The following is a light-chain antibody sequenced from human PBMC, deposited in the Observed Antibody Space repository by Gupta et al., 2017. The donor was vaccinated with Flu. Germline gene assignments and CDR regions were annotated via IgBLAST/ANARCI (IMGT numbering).Light chain of an antibody. Sequence: NFMLTQPHSVSESPGKTVTISCTRNIGSIASNYVQWYQQRPGTAQTTVLAVYNQRPSGVPDRFSFSIARSYNSASLTISGLTAEDEADYYCQSYASNTYRVFGGGTKLTVL. CDR3: QSYASNTYRV. J-gene: IGLJ3*02. CDR2: VYN. V-gene: IGLV6-57*03. CDR1: IGSIASNY.